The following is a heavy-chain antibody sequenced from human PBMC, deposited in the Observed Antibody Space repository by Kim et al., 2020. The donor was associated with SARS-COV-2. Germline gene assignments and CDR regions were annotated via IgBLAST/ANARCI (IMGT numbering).Heavy chain of an antibody. V-gene: IGHV5-51*01. J-gene: IGHJ5*02. CDR2: IYPGDSDT. CDR1: GYSFTSYW. CDR3: ARAGIAVAGTRWFDP. Sequence: GESLKISCKGSGYSFTSYWIGWVRQMPGKGLEWMGIIYPGDSDTRYSPSFQGQVTISADKSISTAYLQWSSLKASDTAMYYCARAGIAVAGTRWFDPWGQGTLVTVSS. D-gene: IGHD6-19*01.